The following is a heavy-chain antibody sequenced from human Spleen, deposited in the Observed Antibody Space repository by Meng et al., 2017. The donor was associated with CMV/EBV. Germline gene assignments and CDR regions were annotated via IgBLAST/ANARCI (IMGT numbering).Heavy chain of an antibody. CDR3: ARGSASGYDSRSAYYISDYFDS. CDR1: GYSFTSYS. Sequence: ASVKVSCKASGYSFTSYSMSWVRQAPGQGLEWMGWLSTYNGDTNYAQKLQGRVTMTTDTSTSTAYMELRSLRSDDTAVYYCARGSASGYDSRSAYYISDYFDSWGQGTLVTVSS. J-gene: IGHJ4*02. CDR2: LSTYNGDT. V-gene: IGHV1-18*01. D-gene: IGHD3-3*01.